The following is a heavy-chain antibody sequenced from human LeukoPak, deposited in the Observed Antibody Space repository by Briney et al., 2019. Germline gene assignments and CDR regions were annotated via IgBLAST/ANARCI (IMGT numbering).Heavy chain of an antibody. CDR2: IKPDGGEK. CDR1: GFTFSSYM. J-gene: IGHJ3*02. Sequence: PGESLRLSCAASGFTFSSYMMTWVRQAPGKGLEWVANIKPDGGEKFYVDSVRGRFTISRDNARNTLYLQMNSLRAEDTAVYYCARYYYDSSGSQGAFDMWGQGTMVTVSS. V-gene: IGHV3-7*01. D-gene: IGHD3-22*01. CDR3: ARYYYDSSGSQGAFDM.